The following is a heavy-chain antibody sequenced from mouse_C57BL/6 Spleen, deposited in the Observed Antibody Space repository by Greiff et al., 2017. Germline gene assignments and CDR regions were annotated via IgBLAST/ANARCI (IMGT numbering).Heavy chain of an antibody. CDR3: ARDYGSRYYFDY. J-gene: IGHJ2*01. V-gene: IGHV1-53*01. Sequence: QVHVKQSGTELVKPGASVKLSCKASGYTFTSYWMHWVKQRPGQGLEWIGNINPSNGGTNYNEKFKSKATLTVDKSSSTAYMQLSSLTSEDSAVYYCARDYGSRYYFDYWGQGTTLTVSS. CDR1: GYTFTSYW. CDR2: INPSNGGT. D-gene: IGHD1-1*01.